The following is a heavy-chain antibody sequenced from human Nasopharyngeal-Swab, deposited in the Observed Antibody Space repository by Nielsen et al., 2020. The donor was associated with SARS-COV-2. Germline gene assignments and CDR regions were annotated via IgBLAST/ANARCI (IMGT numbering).Heavy chain of an antibody. CDR1: GYTFTSYD. Sequence: ASVKVSCKASGYTFTSYDINWVRQATGQGLEWMGWMNPNSGNTGYAQKFQGRVTMTEDTSTDTAYMELSSLRSEDTAVYYCATLRSGYYPKTFDYWGQGTLVTVSS. CDR3: ATLRSGYYPKTFDY. V-gene: IGHV1-8*01. CDR2: MNPNSGNT. D-gene: IGHD3-3*01. J-gene: IGHJ4*02.